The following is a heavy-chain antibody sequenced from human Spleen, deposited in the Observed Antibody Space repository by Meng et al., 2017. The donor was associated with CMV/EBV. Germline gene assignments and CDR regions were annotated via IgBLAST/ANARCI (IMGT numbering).Heavy chain of an antibody. D-gene: IGHD3-16*02. CDR2: INPKSGDT. Sequence: KASGYTFTGYYMSWVRQAPGQGLEWMGRINPKSGDTKYAQKFQGRVTMTRDTSINTSYMELSRLRSDDTAVYYCARAPSPQSYYFDYWGQGTLVTVSS. J-gene: IGHJ4*02. CDR1: GYTFTGYY. V-gene: IGHV1-2*06. CDR3: ARAPSPQSYYFDY.